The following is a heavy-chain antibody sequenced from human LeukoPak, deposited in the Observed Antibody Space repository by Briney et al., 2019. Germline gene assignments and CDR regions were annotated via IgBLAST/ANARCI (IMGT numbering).Heavy chain of an antibody. CDR1: GGSISSYY. Sequence: SETLSLTCTVSGGSISSYYWSWIRQPPGKGLEWIVYIYYSGSTNYNPSLKSRVTISVDTSKNQFSLKLSSVTAADTAVYYCARESGSYLYYFDYWGQGTLVTVSS. J-gene: IGHJ4*02. D-gene: IGHD1-26*01. CDR2: IYYSGST. CDR3: ARESGSYLYYFDY. V-gene: IGHV4-59*01.